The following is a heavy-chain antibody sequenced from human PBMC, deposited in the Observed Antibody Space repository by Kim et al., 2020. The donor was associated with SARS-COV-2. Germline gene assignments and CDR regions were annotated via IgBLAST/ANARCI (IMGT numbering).Heavy chain of an antibody. CDR3: ARRYSSGWFYDY. D-gene: IGHD6-19*01. V-gene: IGHV4-39*01. J-gene: IGHJ4*02. Sequence: NYTASPTGRVTMSVDTYKNQFSLKLSSVTAADTAIYYCARRYSSGWFYDYWGQGTLVSVSS.